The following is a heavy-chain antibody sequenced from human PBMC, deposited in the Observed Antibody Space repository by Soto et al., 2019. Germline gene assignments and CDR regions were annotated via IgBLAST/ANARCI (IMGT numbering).Heavy chain of an antibody. Sequence: SETLSLTCTVSGCSISSYYWSWIRQPPGKGLEWIGYIYYSGSTNYNPSLKSRVTISVDTSKNQFSLKLSSVTAADTAVYYCARNYYGSGSYFHYFDYWGQGTLVTVSS. CDR1: GCSISSYY. D-gene: IGHD3-10*01. J-gene: IGHJ4*02. CDR2: IYYSGST. CDR3: ARNYYGSGSYFHYFDY. V-gene: IGHV4-59*01.